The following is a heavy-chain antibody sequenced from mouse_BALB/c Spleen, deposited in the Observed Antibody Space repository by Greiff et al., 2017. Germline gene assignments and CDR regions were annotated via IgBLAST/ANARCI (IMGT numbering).Heavy chain of an antibody. V-gene: IGHV1-9*01. CDR3: ARATVVPYAMDY. Sequence: VMLVESGAELMKPGASVKISCKATGYTFSSYWIEWVKQRPGHGLEWIGEILPGSGSTNYNEKFKGKATFTADTSSNTAYMQLSSLTSEDSAVYYCARATVVPYAMDYWGQGTSVTVSS. D-gene: IGHD1-1*01. CDR1: GYTFSSYW. CDR2: ILPGSGST. J-gene: IGHJ4*01.